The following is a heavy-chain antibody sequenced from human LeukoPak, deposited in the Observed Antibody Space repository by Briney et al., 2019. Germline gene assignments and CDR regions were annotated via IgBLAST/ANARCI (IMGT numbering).Heavy chain of an antibody. Sequence: SGGSLRLSCAASGFTISSYEMNWVRQAPGKGLEWVSYISGGDTTIYYADSVRGRFTISRDNAKNTLYLQMTSLRAEDTAVYYCARGGSGNFYYWGQGTLVTVSS. CDR3: ARGGSGNFYY. J-gene: IGHJ4*02. V-gene: IGHV3-48*03. CDR2: ISGGDTTI. D-gene: IGHD1-26*01. CDR1: GFTISSYE.